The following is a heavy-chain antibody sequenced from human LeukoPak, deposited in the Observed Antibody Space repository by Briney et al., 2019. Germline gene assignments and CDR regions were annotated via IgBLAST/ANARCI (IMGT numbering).Heavy chain of an antibody. CDR3: AKVLPFDY. D-gene: IGHD4/OR15-4a*01. J-gene: IGHJ4*02. V-gene: IGHV3-30*02. CDR1: GFTFSSYG. Sequence: GGSLRLSCAASGFTFSSYGMQWVRQAPGKGVEGVAFIRYDGSNKYYADSVKGGFTISRENAKNSVYMKMNSLRAEDTAVYYCAKVLPFDYWGQGTLVTVSS. CDR2: IRYDGSNK.